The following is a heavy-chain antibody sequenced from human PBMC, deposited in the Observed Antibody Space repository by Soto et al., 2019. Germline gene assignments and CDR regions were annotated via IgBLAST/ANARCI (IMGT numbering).Heavy chain of an antibody. CDR1: GGSISSYY. CDR3: ARANVGPPGGGSWIMPFDF. D-gene: IGHD2-15*01. V-gene: IGHV4-4*07. Sequence: PSETLSLTCTVSGGSISSYYWSWIRQSAGQGLEWIGRIYPGGNTNYNPSLKSRVTMSAATSKNQFSLRLTSVTAADTAVYYCARANVGPPGGGSWIMPFDFWGQGTLVTVSS. CDR2: IYPGGNT. J-gene: IGHJ4*02.